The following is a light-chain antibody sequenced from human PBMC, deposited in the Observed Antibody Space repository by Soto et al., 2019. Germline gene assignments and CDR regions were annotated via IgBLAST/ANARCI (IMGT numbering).Light chain of an antibody. V-gene: IGLV2-8*01. J-gene: IGLJ3*02. CDR1: SSDIGLYNY. CDR2: EVS. CDR3: NSYAGDINFDV. Sequence: QSVLTQPPSASGSPGQSVTISCAGTSSDIGLYNYVSWYQHHPGKAPKLIIYEVSKRPSGVPDRFSGSKSGNTASLTVSGLQAEDEADYYCNSYAGDINFDVFGGGTQLTVL.